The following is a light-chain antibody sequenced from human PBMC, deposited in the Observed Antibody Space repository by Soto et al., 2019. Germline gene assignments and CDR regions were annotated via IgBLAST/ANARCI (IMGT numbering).Light chain of an antibody. CDR1: QSISSW. V-gene: IGKV1-5*03. CDR2: KAS. Sequence: DIQMTQSPSTLSASVGDRVTITCRASQSISSWLAWYQQKPGKAPKLLIYKASSLESGVASRFSGSGSGTEFTLTISSLQPDDFATYYCQQYDSYSLTFGGGNRVEIK. J-gene: IGKJ4*01. CDR3: QQYDSYSLT.